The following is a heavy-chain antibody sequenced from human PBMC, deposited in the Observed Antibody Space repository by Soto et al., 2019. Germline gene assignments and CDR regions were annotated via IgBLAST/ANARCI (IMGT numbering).Heavy chain of an antibody. CDR2: IKMDASEK. J-gene: IGHJ4*01. CDR1: GFTFGSYW. V-gene: IGHV3-7*01. CDR3: ATDAGYCSVASVNHYLDY. D-gene: IGHD2-15*01. Sequence: EVQLVESGGGLVQPGGSLRLSCAASGFTFGSYWMSWVRQAPVKGLEWLATIKMDASEKKYVDSVKGRFTMSRDNAKNILYLQIDSLGAEDTVVFYCATDAGYCSVASVNHYLDYWGHGTLVTVSS.